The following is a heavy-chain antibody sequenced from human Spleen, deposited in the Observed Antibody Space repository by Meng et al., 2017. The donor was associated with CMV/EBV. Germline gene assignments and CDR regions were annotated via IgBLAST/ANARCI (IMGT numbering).Heavy chain of an antibody. CDR3: ARVQDSSSWSLVDY. Sequence: GESLKISCVVAGFTFDDYEMNWVRQAPGKGLEWVSGINWNGGSTGYADSMKGRFTISRDNAKKSLYLQINSLRAEDTALYYCARVQDSSSWSLVDYWGQGTLVTVSS. D-gene: IGHD6-13*01. V-gene: IGHV3-20*04. CDR1: GFTFDDYE. J-gene: IGHJ4*02. CDR2: INWNGGST.